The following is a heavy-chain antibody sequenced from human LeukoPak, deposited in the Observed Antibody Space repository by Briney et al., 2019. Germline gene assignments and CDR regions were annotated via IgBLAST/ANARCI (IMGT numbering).Heavy chain of an antibody. V-gene: IGHV5-51*01. CDR3: ARQDGNSKYYFDY. CDR2: IYPGDSNT. CDR1: GYSFTYYW. Sequence: GESLKISCKGSGYSFTYYWIGWVRQMPGKGLEWMGIIYPGDSNTRYRPSFQGQVTISVDKSISTAYLQWSSMKASDTAMYYCARQDGNSKYYFDYWGQGTLVTVSS. D-gene: IGHD1-1*01. J-gene: IGHJ4*02.